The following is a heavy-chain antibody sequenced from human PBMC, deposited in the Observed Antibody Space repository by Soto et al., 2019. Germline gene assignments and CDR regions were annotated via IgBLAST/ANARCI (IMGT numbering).Heavy chain of an antibody. CDR1: GGSISSYY. D-gene: IGHD5-18*01. J-gene: IGHJ4*02. CDR2: IYYSGST. V-gene: IGHV4-59*01. Sequence: PSETLSLTCTVSGGSISSYYWSWIRQPPGKGLEWIGYIYYSGSTNYNPSLKSRVTISVDTSKNQFSLKLSSVTAADTAVYYCARLVGGIQLWPDYWGQGTLVTVSS. CDR3: ARLVGGIQLWPDY.